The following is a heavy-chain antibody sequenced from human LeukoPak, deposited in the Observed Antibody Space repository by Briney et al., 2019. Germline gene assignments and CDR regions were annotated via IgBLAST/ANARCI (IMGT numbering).Heavy chain of an antibody. D-gene: IGHD2-2*01. CDR2: INPSTGGT. CDR1: GYTSTDYY. J-gene: IGHJ4*02. V-gene: IGHV1-2*02. CDR3: ANDLDYCTATSCPDY. Sequence: ASVKVSCKASGYTSTDYYMHWVRQAPGQGLEWMGWINPSTGGTKYAQKFQGRVTMTRDTSISTAYMELGSLTSDDTAVYYCANDLDYCTATSCPDYWGQGTLVTVSS.